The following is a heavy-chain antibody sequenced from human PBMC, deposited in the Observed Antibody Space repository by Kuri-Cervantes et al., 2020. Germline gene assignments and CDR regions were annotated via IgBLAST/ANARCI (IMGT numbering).Heavy chain of an antibody. CDR2: IRGSGSGT. CDR1: GFTFSGYA. CDR3: ARRGEMAID. D-gene: IGHD5-24*01. V-gene: IGHV3-23*01. Sequence: GESLKISCAASGFTFSGYAMSWVRQAPGKGLEWVSTIRGSGSGTYYAESVKGRFTITRDNTKNSLYLQMKSLRAEDTAVYYCARRGEMAIDWGKGTLVTVSS. J-gene: IGHJ4*02.